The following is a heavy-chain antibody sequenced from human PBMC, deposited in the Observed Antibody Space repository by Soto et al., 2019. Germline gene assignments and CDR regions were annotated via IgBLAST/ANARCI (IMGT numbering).Heavy chain of an antibody. V-gene: IGHV1-24*01. CDR3: AMVDVYVTPSPQDV. D-gene: IGHD3-16*01. Sequence: ASVKVSCKVSGYTLTELSMHWVRQAPGKGLEWMGGFDPEDGETNYAQNLQGRVTLTTDTSTSTAYMELRSLRSNDTAVYYCAMVDVYVTPSPQDVWGQGTTVTVSS. J-gene: IGHJ6*02. CDR1: GYTLTELS. CDR2: FDPEDGET.